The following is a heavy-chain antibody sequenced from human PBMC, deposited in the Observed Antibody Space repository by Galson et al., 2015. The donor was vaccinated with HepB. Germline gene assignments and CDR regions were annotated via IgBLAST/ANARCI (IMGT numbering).Heavy chain of an antibody. V-gene: IGHV5-51*01. CDR2: IYPGDSDT. D-gene: IGHD5-12*01. CDR1: GYSFTSYW. CDR3: ARVRIVATAPPSRRYFDL. Sequence: QSGAEVKKPGESLKISCKGSGYSFTSYWIGWVRQMPGKGLEWMGIIYPGDSDTRYSPSFQGQVTISADKSISTAYLQWSSLKASDTAMYYCARVRIVATAPPSRRYFDLWGRGTLVTVSS. J-gene: IGHJ2*01.